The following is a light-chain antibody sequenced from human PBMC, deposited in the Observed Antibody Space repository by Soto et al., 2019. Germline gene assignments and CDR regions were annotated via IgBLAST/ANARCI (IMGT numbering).Light chain of an antibody. J-gene: IGLJ1*01. V-gene: IGLV2-14*01. CDR3: SSYTNINTRACV. CDR1: SGDIGSYNR. Sequence: QSVLTQPASVSGSPGQSITISCPGTSGDIGSYNRVSWYQQHPGKAPKLIIYEVTDRPSGVSNRCSVSKSGNTASLTISGLQAEDEAEYYCSSYTNINTRACVFGTGTKLTVL. CDR2: EVT.